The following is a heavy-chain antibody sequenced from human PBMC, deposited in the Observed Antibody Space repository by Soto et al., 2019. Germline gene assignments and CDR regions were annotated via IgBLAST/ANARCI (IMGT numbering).Heavy chain of an antibody. V-gene: IGHV3-74*01. D-gene: IGHD3-3*01. Sequence: EVQLVESGGGLVQPGGSQRLSCAASGISLSAYWMHWVRQVPGKGLEWIARINEDGRSTSYMDSVKGRFTISRDNARDTLYLQMNSLRLEDTAVYYCARGWVERLPRQPPSGYWGQGTLVTVSS. CDR3: ARGWVERLPRQPPSGY. CDR2: INEDGRST. J-gene: IGHJ4*02. CDR1: GISLSAYW.